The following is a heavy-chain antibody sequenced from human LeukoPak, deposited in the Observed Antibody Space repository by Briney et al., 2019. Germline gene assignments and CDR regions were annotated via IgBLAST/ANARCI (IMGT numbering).Heavy chain of an antibody. Sequence: GGSLRLSCAASGFTLSSYWMNWVRQAPGKGLEWVANIKQDGSEKYYVDSVKGRFTISRDNAKNSLYLQMNSLRAEDTAVYYCASSRVVVVPAAISVWGKGTTVTVSS. D-gene: IGHD2-2*02. CDR2: IKQDGSEK. CDR1: GFTLSSYW. J-gene: IGHJ6*04. V-gene: IGHV3-7*03. CDR3: ASSRVVVVPAAISV.